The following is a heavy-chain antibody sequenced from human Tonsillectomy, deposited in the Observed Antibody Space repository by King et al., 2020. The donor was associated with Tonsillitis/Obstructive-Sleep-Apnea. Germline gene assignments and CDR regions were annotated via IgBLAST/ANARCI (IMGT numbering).Heavy chain of an antibody. Sequence: VQLVESGGGLVHPGGSLRLSCAASGFTFSSYEMNWVRQAPGKGLEWVSYISSRDSTIYYAYSVKGRFTISRDNAKNSLYLQMNSLRAEDTAVYYCARVARRGYFDWQGGFDNWGQGTLVTVSS. CDR3: ARVARRGYFDWQGGFDN. V-gene: IGHV3-48*03. CDR1: GFTFSSYE. J-gene: IGHJ4*02. CDR2: ISSRDSTI. D-gene: IGHD3-9*01.